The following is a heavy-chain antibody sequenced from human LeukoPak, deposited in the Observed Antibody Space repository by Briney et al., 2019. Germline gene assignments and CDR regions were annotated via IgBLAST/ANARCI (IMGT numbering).Heavy chain of an antibody. V-gene: IGHV1-2*02. D-gene: IGHD2-15*01. Sequence: GASVKVSYKASGYTFTGYYMHWVRQAPGQGLEWMGWINPNSGGTNYAQKFQGRVTMTRDTSISTAYMELSRLRSDDTAVYYCARGGQDIVVEDAFDIWGQEPIVSVSS. CDR2: INPNSGGT. CDR1: GYTFTGYY. J-gene: IGHJ3*02. CDR3: ARGGQDIVVEDAFDI.